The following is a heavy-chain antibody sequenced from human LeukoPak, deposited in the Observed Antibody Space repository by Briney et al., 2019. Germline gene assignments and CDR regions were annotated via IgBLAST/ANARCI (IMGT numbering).Heavy chain of an antibody. CDR1: GFTFSSYA. CDR3: ASPSRAYYDFWSGYFDY. V-gene: IGHV3-30-3*01. J-gene: IGHJ4*02. CDR2: ISYDGSNK. D-gene: IGHD3-3*01. Sequence: PGGSLRLSCAASGFTFSSYAMHWVRQAPGKGLEWVAVISYDGSNKYYADSVKGRFTISKDNSKNTLYLQMNSLRAEDTAVYYCASPSRAYYDFWSGYFDYWGQGTLVTVSS.